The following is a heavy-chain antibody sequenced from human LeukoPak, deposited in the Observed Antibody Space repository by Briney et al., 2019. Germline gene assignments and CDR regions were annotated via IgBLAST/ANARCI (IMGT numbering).Heavy chain of an antibody. D-gene: IGHD6-19*01. CDR1: GFTFDDYA. V-gene: IGHV3-9*01. J-gene: IGHJ6*02. CDR3: AKDMIAGGSSGFYGMDV. Sequence: PGRSLRLSRAASGFTFDDYAMHWVRHAPGKGLEWVSGISWNSGSIGYADSVKGRFTISRDNAKNSLYLQMNSLRAEDTALYYCAKDMIAGGSSGFYGMDVWGQGTTVTVSS. CDR2: ISWNSGSI.